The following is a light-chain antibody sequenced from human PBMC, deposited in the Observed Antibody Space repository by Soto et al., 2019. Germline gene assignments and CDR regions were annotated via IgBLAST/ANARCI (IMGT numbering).Light chain of an antibody. CDR1: SSDVGGYTY. CDR2: DVS. J-gene: IGLJ1*01. CDR3: CSYAGRYTYV. V-gene: IGLV2-11*01. Sequence: QSALTQPRSVSGSPGQSVSISCTGTSSDVGGYTYVSWYQQHPGKAPKVMIYDVSKRPSGVPDRFSGSKSGNTAPLTISGLQSEYEADYYCCSYAGRYTYVFGTGTKVTVL.